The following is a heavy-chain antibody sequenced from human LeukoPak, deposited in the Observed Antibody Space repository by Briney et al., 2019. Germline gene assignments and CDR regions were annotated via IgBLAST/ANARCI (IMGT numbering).Heavy chain of an antibody. CDR3: ARDSPRTGP. D-gene: IGHD1-1*01. J-gene: IGHJ5*02. V-gene: IGHV3-74*01. CDR1: GFTFSSYW. CDR2: IDTDGSGT. Sequence: PGGSLRLSCAASGFTFSSYWMHWVRNVPGKGLVWVSHIDTDGSGTTYADSVKGRFTISRDNARNTLYLQMNSLRDEDTAVYYCARDSPRTGPWGQGTLVTVSS.